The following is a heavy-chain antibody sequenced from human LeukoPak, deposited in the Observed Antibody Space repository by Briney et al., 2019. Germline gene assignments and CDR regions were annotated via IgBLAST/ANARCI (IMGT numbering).Heavy chain of an antibody. CDR2: INHSGST. CDR3: ARRLGYCSSTSCYVHDAFDI. CDR1: GGSISSYY. Sequence: SETLSLTCTVSGGSISSYYWSWIRQPPGKGLEWIGEINHSGSTNYNPSLKSRVTISVDTSKNQFSLKLSSVTAADTAVYYCARRLGYCSSTSCYVHDAFDIWGQRTMVTVSS. D-gene: IGHD2-2*01. V-gene: IGHV4-34*01. J-gene: IGHJ3*02.